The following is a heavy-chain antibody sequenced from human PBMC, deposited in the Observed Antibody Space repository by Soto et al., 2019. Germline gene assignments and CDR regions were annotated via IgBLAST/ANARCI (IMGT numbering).Heavy chain of an antibody. J-gene: IGHJ6*02. CDR1: GYTFTSYA. CDR3: ARLSANHYYYYGMDV. D-gene: IGHD3-10*01. V-gene: IGHV1-3*01. Sequence: GASVKVSCKASGYTFTSYAMHWVRQAPGQRLEWMGWINAGNGNTKYSQKFQGRVTITRDTSASTAYMELSSLRSEDTAVYYCARLSANHYYYYGMDVWGQGTTVTVSS. CDR2: INAGNGNT.